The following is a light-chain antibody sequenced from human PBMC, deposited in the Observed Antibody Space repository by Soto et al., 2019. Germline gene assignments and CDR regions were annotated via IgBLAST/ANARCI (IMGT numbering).Light chain of an antibody. V-gene: IGLV2-8*01. CDR1: RNDVGGYKY. Sequence: QSALTQPPSASGSPGQSVTISCTGTRNDVGGYKYVSWYQQHPGKAPKLIIYEVTKRPSGVPDSFSGSKSGNTTSLTVSGLQPEDEADYFCSSYAGSTNLLFGGGTKLTVL. J-gene: IGLJ2*01. CDR2: EVT. CDR3: SSYAGSTNLL.